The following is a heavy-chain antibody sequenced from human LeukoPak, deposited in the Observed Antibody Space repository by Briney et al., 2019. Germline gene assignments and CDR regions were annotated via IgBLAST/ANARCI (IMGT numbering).Heavy chain of an antibody. D-gene: IGHD6-19*01. CDR3: ARVTVAGPGTFDI. J-gene: IGHJ3*02. Sequence: SVKVSCKTSGVTFSSYPISWVRQSPGQGLVWMGGIIPVFGIVNYAQKFQGRVTITADKSTSTAYMELSSLRSEDTAVYYCARVTVAGPGTFDIWGQGTMVTVSS. V-gene: IGHV1-69*10. CDR1: GVTFSSYP. CDR2: IIPVFGIV.